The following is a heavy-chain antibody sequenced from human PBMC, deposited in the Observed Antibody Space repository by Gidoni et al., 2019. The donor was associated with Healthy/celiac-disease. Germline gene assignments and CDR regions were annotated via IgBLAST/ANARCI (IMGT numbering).Heavy chain of an antibody. V-gene: IGHV4-34*01. Sequence: QVHLQQWGAGLLKPSETLSLTCSVYGGSFSCYYWSWIRQPPGKGLEWIGEINHSGSTNCNPSLKSRVTISLDTSKNQFSLKLNSVTAADTAVYYCARSLTALRWRWSRYFDLWGRGTLVTVSS. J-gene: IGHJ2*01. CDR1: GGSFSCYY. CDR2: INHSGST. D-gene: IGHD2-21*01. CDR3: ARSLTALRWRWSRYFDL.